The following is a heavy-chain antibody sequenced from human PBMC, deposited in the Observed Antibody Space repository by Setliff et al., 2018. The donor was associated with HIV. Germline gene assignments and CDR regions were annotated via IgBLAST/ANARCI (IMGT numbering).Heavy chain of an antibody. CDR2: SSVDSDNT. D-gene: IGHD6-19*01. V-gene: IGHV1-18*01. Sequence: ASVKVSCKASGYTFTSYDVNWVRQAPGQGLEWMGRSSVDSDNTSYAQKFQGRVTMTTDTSTSTAYLELRSLRSDDTAIYYCARATTKQWRPSPFDNWGQGTLVTVSS. CDR3: ARATTKQWRPSPFDN. CDR1: GYTFTSYD. J-gene: IGHJ4*02.